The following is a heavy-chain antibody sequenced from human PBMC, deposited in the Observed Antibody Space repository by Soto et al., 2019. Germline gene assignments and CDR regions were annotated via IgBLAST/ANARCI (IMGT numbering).Heavy chain of an antibody. V-gene: IGHV4-31*03. J-gene: IGHJ4*02. CDR1: GGSITTNGHY. CDR2: IYYTGNS. Sequence: QVQLQESGPELVKPSQTLSLTCSVSGGSITTNGHYWTWISQHPGQGLEWIAYIYYTGNSYLNPSLKSRLSIFVDTSKNQFPLELRSVTAADKAVYYCAREQWGFDSWGQGTLVTVSS. D-gene: IGHD6-19*01. CDR3: AREQWGFDS.